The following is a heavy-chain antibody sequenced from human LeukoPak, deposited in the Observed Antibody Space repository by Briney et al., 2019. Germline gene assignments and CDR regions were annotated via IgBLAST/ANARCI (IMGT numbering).Heavy chain of an antibody. D-gene: IGHD5-12*01. CDR3: ASSDIVATMAPFDY. J-gene: IGHJ4*02. Sequence: PSETLSLTCTVSGGSVSSYYWSWIRQPPGKGLEWIGYIYYGGSTNYNPSLKSRVTISVDTSKNQFSLKLSSVTAADTAVYYCASSDIVATMAPFDYWGQGTLVTVSS. V-gene: IGHV4-59*08. CDR2: IYYGGST. CDR1: GGSVSSYY.